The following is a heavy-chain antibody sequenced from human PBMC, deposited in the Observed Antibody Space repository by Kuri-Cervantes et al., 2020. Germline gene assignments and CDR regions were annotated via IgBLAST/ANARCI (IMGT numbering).Heavy chain of an antibody. CDR2: ISSDGGNK. D-gene: IGHD6-19*01. Sequence: GESLKISCAASGFTFSDYWMHWVRQAPGKGLEWVAVISSDGGNKYYADSVKGRSTISRDNSKNTLYLQMNSLRAEDTAVYYCAKLVSGWSADDSWGQGTLVTVSS. CDR1: GFTFSDYW. CDR3: AKLVSGWSADDS. V-gene: IGHV3-30*18. J-gene: IGHJ4*02.